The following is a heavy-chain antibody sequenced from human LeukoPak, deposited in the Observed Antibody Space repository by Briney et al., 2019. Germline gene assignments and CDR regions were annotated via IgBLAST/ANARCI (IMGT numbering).Heavy chain of an antibody. CDR2: ISDSGGST. J-gene: IGHJ4*02. D-gene: IGHD3-22*01. CDR3: ARDQYYYDSSGYPRY. Sequence: PGGSLRLSCGAPGFTFSAYAMSWVRQAPGKGLQWVSTISDSGGSTYYADSVKGRFTVSRDNSKNTLYLQMNSLRAEDTAVYYCARDQYYYDSSGYPRYWGQGTLVTVSS. CDR1: GFTFSAYA. V-gene: IGHV3-23*01.